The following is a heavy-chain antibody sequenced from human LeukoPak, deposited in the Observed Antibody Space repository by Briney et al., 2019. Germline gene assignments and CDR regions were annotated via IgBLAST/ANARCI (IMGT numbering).Heavy chain of an antibody. Sequence: ASVKISCKASGYTFSNYGISWVRQAPGLGLEWMGWTSYNGNTNYAQKFQDRVTMTTDTSTTTAYMELRSLESDDTAVYHWERHSGSGWQALGYWGQGTLVTVSS. J-gene: IGHJ4*02. CDR3: ERHSGSGWQALGY. CDR1: GYTFSNYG. V-gene: IGHV1-18*04. CDR2: TSYNGNT. D-gene: IGHD6-19*01.